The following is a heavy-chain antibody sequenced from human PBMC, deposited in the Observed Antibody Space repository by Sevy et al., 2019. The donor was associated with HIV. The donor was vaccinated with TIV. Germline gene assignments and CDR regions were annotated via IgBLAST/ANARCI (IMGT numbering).Heavy chain of an antibody. CDR2: ISSSSSTI. J-gene: IGHJ6*02. D-gene: IGHD6-6*01. V-gene: IGHV3-48*01. CDR1: GFTFSSYS. CDR3: ASNVEYSSSLYYYYGMDV. Sequence: GGSLRLSCAASGFTFSSYSMNWVRQAPGKGLEWVSYISSSSSTIYYADSVKGRFIISRDNAKNSLYLQMNSLRAEDTAVYYCASNVEYSSSLYYYYGMDVWGQGTTVTVSS.